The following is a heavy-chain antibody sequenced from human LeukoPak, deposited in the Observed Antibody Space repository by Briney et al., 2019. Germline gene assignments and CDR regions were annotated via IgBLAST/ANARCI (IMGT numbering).Heavy chain of an antibody. D-gene: IGHD5-18*01. Sequence: GGSLRLSCAASGFTFSSYGMHWVRQAPGKGLEWVAVISYDGSNKYYADSVKGRFTISRDNSKNTLYLQMNSLRAEDTAVYYCAKAPGYSYGYGSAAFDIWGQGTMVTVSS. CDR1: GFTFSSYG. CDR3: AKAPGYSYGYGSAAFDI. V-gene: IGHV3-30*18. J-gene: IGHJ3*02. CDR2: ISYDGSNK.